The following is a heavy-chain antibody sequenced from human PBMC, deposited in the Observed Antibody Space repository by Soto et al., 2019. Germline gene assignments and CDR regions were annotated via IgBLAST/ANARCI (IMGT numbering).Heavy chain of an antibody. CDR3: ARGHTYFDY. CDR1: GFTFSSYG. Sequence: QVQLVESGGGVVQPGRSLRLSCAASGFTFSSYGMHWVRQAPSKGLEWVAVIWYDGSNKYYADSVKGRFTISRDNSKNTLYLQMNSRRAEDTAVYYCARGHTYFDYWGQGTLVTVSS. CDR2: IWYDGSNK. J-gene: IGHJ4*02. V-gene: IGHV3-33*01.